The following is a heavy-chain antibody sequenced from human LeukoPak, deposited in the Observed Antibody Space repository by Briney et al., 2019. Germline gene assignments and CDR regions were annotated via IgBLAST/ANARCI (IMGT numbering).Heavy chain of an antibody. V-gene: IGHV3-7*04. CDR2: IKQDGSEK. CDR1: GFTFSTYW. CDR3: ARVVVPAATRTPLFDY. J-gene: IGHJ4*02. D-gene: IGHD2-2*01. Sequence: GGSLRLSCAVSGFTFSTYWMTWVRQAPGKGLEWVANIKQDGSEKYYVDSVKGRFTISRDNAKNSLYLQMNSLRAEDTAVYYCARVVVPAATRTPLFDYWGQGTLVTVSS.